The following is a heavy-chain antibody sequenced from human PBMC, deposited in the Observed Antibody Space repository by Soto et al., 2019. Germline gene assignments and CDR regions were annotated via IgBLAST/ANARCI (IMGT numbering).Heavy chain of an antibody. CDR2: IDPSDSYT. Sequence: GESLKISWKGSGYSFTSYWISWVRQMPGKGLEWMGRIDPSDSYTNYSPSFQGHVTISADKSISTAYLQWSSLKASDTAMYYCARLVVPAADHYSYGMDFWGQGTTGTGFS. CDR1: GYSFTSYW. J-gene: IGHJ6*02. CDR3: ARLVVPAADHYSYGMDF. V-gene: IGHV5-10-1*01. D-gene: IGHD2-2*01.